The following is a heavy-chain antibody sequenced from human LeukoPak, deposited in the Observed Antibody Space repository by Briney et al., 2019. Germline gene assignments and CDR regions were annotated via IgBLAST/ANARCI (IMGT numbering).Heavy chain of an antibody. J-gene: IGHJ5*02. D-gene: IGHD6-19*01. Sequence: PSQTLSLTCAVSGGSISSGGYSWSWIRQPPGKGLEWIGYIYYSGSTYYNPSLKSRVTISVDTSKNQFSLKLSSVTAADTAVYYCARGRMVAVAGTSVTGPWGQGTLVTVSS. CDR2: IYYSGST. V-gene: IGHV4-30-4*07. CDR1: GGSISSGGYS. CDR3: ARGRMVAVAGTSVTGP.